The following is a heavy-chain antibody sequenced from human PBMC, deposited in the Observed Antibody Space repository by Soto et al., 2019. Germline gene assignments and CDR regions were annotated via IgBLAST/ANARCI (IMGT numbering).Heavy chain of an antibody. D-gene: IGHD1-1*01. CDR1: GGCITSYY. V-gene: IGHV4-59*01. Sequence: PSEILSVDCVVSGGCITSYYWSWFRHFAGKGLVCIPYPSYTGNHNYHPSPQSRVTISMDTSRNQLSIKLISMTAADTAVYYCARDMHAGFTHNFDPWGQGTLVTDPS. J-gene: IGHJ5*02. CDR3: ARDMHAGFTHNFDP. CDR2: PSYTGNH.